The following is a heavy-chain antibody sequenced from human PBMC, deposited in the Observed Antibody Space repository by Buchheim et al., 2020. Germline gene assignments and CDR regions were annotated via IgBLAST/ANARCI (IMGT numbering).Heavy chain of an antibody. CDR1: GFTFRSCG. CDR2: IRDSGGST. V-gene: IGHV3-23*01. D-gene: IGHD2-21*02. Sequence: EVQLLESGGGLVQSGGSLRLSCAASGFTFRSCGMSWVRQAPGKGLEWVSSIRDSGGSTYYVDSVKGRFTISRDNSKSTLYLQMSSLRADDTAVYYCAKSYCGGDCYSFDYWGQGTL. CDR3: AKSYCGGDCYSFDY. J-gene: IGHJ4*02.